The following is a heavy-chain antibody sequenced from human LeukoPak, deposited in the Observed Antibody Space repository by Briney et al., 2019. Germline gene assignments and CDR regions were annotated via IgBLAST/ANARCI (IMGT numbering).Heavy chain of an antibody. CDR2: INVYNGNT. J-gene: IGHJ4*02. CDR1: GYTFTSYG. D-gene: IGHD1-26*01. V-gene: IGHV1-18*01. CDR3: ARGGPTRTYEDY. Sequence: ASLKVSCKASGYTFTSYGINWVRQAPGQGLEWMGWINVYNGNTDYAQKFQGRVTITTDESTSTAYMELSSLRSEDTAVYYCARGGPTRTYEDYWGQGTLVTVSS.